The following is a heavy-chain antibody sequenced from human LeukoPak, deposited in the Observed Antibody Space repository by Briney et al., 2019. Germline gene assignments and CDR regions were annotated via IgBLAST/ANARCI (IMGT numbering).Heavy chain of an antibody. V-gene: IGHV3-23*01. J-gene: IGHJ4*02. D-gene: IGHD3-22*01. CDR1: GFTFSSYA. CDR2: ISGSGGST. CDR3: ASLDYFDSSDYGDY. Sequence: AGGSLRLSCAASGFTFSSYAMSWVRQAPGKGLEWVSAISGSGGSTYYADSVKGRFTISRDNSKNTLYLQMNSLRAEDTALYYCASLDYFDSSDYGDYWGQGTLVSVSS.